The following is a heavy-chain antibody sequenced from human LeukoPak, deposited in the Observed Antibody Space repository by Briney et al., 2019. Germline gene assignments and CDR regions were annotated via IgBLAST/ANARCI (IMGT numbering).Heavy chain of an antibody. D-gene: IGHD2-2*01. CDR3: ARAHPYCSSISCTQRYFDY. J-gene: IGHJ4*02. CDR1: GFTVTNNY. Sequence: GGSLRLSCAASGFTVTNNYMSWVRQAPGKGLEWVSVIYSGGSTYYADSVKGRFTISRDNSKNTLYLQMNSLRAEDTAVYYCARAHPYCSSISCTQRYFDYWGQGTLVTVSS. V-gene: IGHV3-53*01. CDR2: IYSGGST.